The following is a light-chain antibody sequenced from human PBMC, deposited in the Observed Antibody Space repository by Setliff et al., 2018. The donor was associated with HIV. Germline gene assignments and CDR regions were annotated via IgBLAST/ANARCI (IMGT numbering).Light chain of an antibody. Sequence: QSALAQPASVSGSPGQSITISCTGTSSDVGGYNYVSWYQQHPGKAPKLMIYEVSSRPSGVPDRFSGSKSGNTASLTISGLQAEDEADYYCASRTAGSTPYVFGTGTKVTVL. CDR2: EVS. CDR1: SSDVGGYNY. V-gene: IGLV2-14*01. J-gene: IGLJ1*01. CDR3: ASRTAGSTPYV.